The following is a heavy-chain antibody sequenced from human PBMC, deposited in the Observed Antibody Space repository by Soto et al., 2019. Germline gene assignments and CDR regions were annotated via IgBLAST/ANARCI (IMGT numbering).Heavy chain of an antibody. V-gene: IGHV3-7*03. J-gene: IGHJ4*02. CDR1: VFTLSSYW. CDR3: ARPGYSSGWYAGFDY. CDR2: IKQDGSEK. D-gene: IGHD6-19*01. Sequence: GGSLRLSCAASVFTLSSYWMSWVRQAPGKGLEWVANIKQDGSEKYYVDSVKGRFTISRDNAKNSLYLQMNSLRAEDTAVYYCARPGYSSGWYAGFDYWGKGTLVTVS.